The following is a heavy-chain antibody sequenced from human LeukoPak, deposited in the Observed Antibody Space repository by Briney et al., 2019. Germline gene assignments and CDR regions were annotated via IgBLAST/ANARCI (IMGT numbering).Heavy chain of an antibody. CDR3: ARDRANNWFDP. J-gene: IGHJ5*02. CDR2: IYYSGST. CDR1: GGSISSYY. Sequence: SETLSLTCTVSGGSISSYYWSWIRQPPGKGLEWIGYIYYSGSTNYNPSLKSRVTISVDTSKNQFSLKLSSVTAADTAVYYCARDRANNWFDPWGQGTLVTVSS. V-gene: IGHV4-59*01.